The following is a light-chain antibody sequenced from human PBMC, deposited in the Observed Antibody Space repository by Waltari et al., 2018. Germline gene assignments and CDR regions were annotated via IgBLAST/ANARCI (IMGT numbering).Light chain of an antibody. CDR2: RNK. Sequence: QSVLSQPPSASGTPGQRVTISCSGTNYNIGNNYVYWYHQLPGTAPKLLIYRNKRRPPGVPDRFSGSKSGTSASLAISGLRSEDEAHYYCASWDGSLGGVIFGGGTKLTVL. V-gene: IGLV1-47*01. J-gene: IGLJ2*01. CDR1: NYNIGNNY. CDR3: ASWDGSLGGVI.